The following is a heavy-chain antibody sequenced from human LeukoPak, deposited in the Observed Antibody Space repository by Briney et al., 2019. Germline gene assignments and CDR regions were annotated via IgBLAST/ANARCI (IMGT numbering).Heavy chain of an antibody. CDR1: GFTFSSYA. Sequence: SGGSLRLSCAASGFTFSSYAMSWARQAPGRGLEWVSAISGSGGSTYYADSVKGRFTISRDNSKNTLYLQMNSLRAEDTAVYYCAKDPPLYYYDSSGYYDGDYWGQGTLVTVSS. CDR2: ISGSGGST. J-gene: IGHJ4*02. V-gene: IGHV3-23*01. CDR3: AKDPPLYYYDSSGYYDGDY. D-gene: IGHD3-22*01.